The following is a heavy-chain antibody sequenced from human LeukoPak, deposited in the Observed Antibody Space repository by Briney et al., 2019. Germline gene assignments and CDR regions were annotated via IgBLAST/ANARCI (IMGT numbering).Heavy chain of an antibody. Sequence: SETLSLTCDVSGASMISHYWSWIGRPPGKGLEWIGYIYSSGSTNCNPSLCSRVTISINTSENQFSLKLSSVTAADTAVYYCAKESRSSSGSWFDPWGRGTLVTVSS. CDR2: IYSSGST. CDR3: AKESRSSSGSWFDP. CDR1: GASMISHY. J-gene: IGHJ5*02. D-gene: IGHD6-6*01. V-gene: IGHV4-59*11.